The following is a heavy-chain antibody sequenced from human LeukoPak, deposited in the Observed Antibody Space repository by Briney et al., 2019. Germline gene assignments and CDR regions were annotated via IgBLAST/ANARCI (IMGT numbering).Heavy chain of an antibody. D-gene: IGHD5-12*01. CDR3: ARGLVLATDDAFDI. J-gene: IGHJ3*02. CDR1: GGSIRSYF. CDR2: IWDTEIT. Sequence: TSETLSLTCTVSGGSIRSYFWSWLRQPPGKGLEWIGYIWDTEITDYNPSLKSRVTISLDTPKNHFSLKLRSVTAADTALYFYARGLVLATDDAFDIWGQGTLVTVSS. V-gene: IGHV4-59*01.